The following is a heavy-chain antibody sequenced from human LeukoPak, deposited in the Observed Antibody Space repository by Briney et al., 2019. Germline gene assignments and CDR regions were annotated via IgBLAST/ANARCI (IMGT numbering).Heavy chain of an antibody. V-gene: IGHV1-2*02. J-gene: IGHJ4*02. D-gene: IGHD2-8*01. CDR3: ARGPAYSQYRANGVCYFLDH. CDR2: INPNSGGT. Sequence: GASVKVSCKASGYTFTAYYMHWVRQAPGQGLEWMGWINPNSGGTKYVQNFQGRVTMTRDTSISTAYMELSGLRSDDTAVYYCARGPAYSQYRANGVCYFLDHWGQGALVTVSS. CDR1: GYTFTAYY.